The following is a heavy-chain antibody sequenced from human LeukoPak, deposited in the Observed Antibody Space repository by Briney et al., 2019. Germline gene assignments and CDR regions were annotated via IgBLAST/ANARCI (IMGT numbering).Heavy chain of an antibody. CDR3: ARGGAYSTYGASCYYYMDV. Sequence: ASVKLSFKASGYTFTNYDINWVRHATAQGLEWMGWMNTNSCNTGDAHKFQGTVNITRDTSINTANMELSRVGSVDSAVYYCARGGAYSTYGASCYYYMDVWGKGTMVTVSS. J-gene: IGHJ6*03. CDR1: GYTFTNYD. V-gene: IGHV1-8*03. D-gene: IGHD4-11*01. CDR2: MNTNSCNT.